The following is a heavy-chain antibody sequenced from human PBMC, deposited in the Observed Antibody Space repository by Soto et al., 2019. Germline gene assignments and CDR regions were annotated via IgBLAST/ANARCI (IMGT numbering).Heavy chain of an antibody. CDR2: IYYSGTT. CDR3: AREVVVVTATLTASRSFQH. D-gene: IGHD2-15*01. Sequence: PSETLSLTCTVSGGSISSGDYFWTWIRQPPGKGLEWIGHIYYSGTTYYNPSLKSRVTISVDTSKKQFSLKLSSVTAADTAVYYCAREVVVVTATLTASRSFQHWGQGTLVTVSS. V-gene: IGHV4-30-4*01. CDR1: GGSISSGDYF. J-gene: IGHJ1*01.